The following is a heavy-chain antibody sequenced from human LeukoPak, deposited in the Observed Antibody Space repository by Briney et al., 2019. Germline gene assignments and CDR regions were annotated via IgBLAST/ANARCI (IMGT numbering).Heavy chain of an antibody. J-gene: IGHJ4*02. D-gene: IGHD6-19*01. V-gene: IGHV3-23*01. CDR2: ISGSGGST. Sequence: PGGSLRLSCAASGFTFSSYAMSWVRQAPGKGLEWVSAISGSGGSTYYADSVKGRFTISRDNSKNTLYLQMNSLRAEDTAVYYCAKDRTGYSSGWFLFDYWGQGTLVTVSS. CDR3: AKDRTGYSSGWFLFDY. CDR1: GFTFSSYA.